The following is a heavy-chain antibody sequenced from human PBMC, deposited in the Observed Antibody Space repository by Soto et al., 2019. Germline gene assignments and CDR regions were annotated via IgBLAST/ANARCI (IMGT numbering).Heavy chain of an antibody. J-gene: IGHJ4*02. CDR2: INPSGGST. V-gene: IGHV1-46*01. CDR3: ARRMSSGYYSKSTFDY. Sequence: AASVKVSCKASGYTFTSYYMHWVRQAPGQGLEWMGIINPSGGSTSYAQKFQGRVTMTRDTSTSTVYMELSSLRSEDTAVYYCARRMSSGYYSKSTFDYWGQGTLVTVSS. CDR1: GYTFTSYY. D-gene: IGHD3-22*01.